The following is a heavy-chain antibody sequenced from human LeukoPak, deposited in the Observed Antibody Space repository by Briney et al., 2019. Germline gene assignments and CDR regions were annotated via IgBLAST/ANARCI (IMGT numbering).Heavy chain of an antibody. Sequence: SVTVSCKASGGTFSSYAISWVRQAPGQGLEWMGGIIPIFGTANYAQKFQGRVTITADESTSTAYLELSSLRSEDTAVYYCARVRYSYGEYYFDYWGQGTLVTVSS. CDR1: GGTFSSYA. CDR3: ARVRYSYGEYYFDY. J-gene: IGHJ4*02. V-gene: IGHV1-69*13. D-gene: IGHD5-18*01. CDR2: IIPIFGTA.